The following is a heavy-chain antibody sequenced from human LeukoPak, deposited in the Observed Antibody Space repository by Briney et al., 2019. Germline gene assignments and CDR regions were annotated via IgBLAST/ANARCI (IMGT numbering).Heavy chain of an antibody. Sequence: PGGSLRLSCAASGFTFSSYETNWVRQAPGKGLEWVSYISSSGSTIHYADSVKGRFTISRDNAKNSLYLQMNSLRAEDTAVYYCATDYGANSGGFDYWGQGTLVTVSS. CDR1: GFTFSSYE. D-gene: IGHD4-23*01. J-gene: IGHJ4*02. CDR2: ISSSGSTI. V-gene: IGHV3-48*03. CDR3: ATDYGANSGGFDY.